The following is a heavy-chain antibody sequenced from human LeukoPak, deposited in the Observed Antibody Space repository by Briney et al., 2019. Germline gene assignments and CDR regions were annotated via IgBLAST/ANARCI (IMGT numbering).Heavy chain of an antibody. D-gene: IGHD6-19*01. J-gene: IGHJ5*02. CDR3: ARDRSGWRYKWFDP. CDR2: ISVYNGNT. Sequence: ASVKVSCKASGYTFTSYGIRWVRQAPGQRVEWMGWISVYNGNTNYAQKLRGRVTMTTDTSTSTAYMELRSLRSDGAAVYYCARDRSGWRYKWFDPWGQGTLVTVSS. V-gene: IGHV1-18*01. CDR1: GYTFTSYG.